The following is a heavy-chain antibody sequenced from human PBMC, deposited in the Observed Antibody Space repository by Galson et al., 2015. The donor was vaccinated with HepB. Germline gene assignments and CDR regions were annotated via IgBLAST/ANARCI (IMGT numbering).Heavy chain of an antibody. CDR3: ATHRRGTGYYLY. D-gene: IGHD3/OR15-3a*01. CDR2: IWYDGSKK. J-gene: IGHJ4*02. Sequence: ATIWYDGSKKYCKDSVKGRFIISRHNSKNTLYLQMNSLRAEDTAVYYCATHRRGTGYYLYWGQGTLVTVSS. V-gene: IGHV3-30*10.